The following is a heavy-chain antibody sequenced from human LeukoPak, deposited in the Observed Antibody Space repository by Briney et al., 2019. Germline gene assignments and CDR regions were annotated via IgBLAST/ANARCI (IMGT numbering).Heavy chain of an antibody. CDR2: ISSSSTYI. J-gene: IGHJ4*02. Sequence: PGGFLRLSCAASGFTFSSYTMNWVRQAPGKGLEWVSSISSSSTYIYYADSVEGRFTISRDNAENSLNSLRAEDTAVYYCARDLGTTMITSLGYWGQGTLVTVSS. V-gene: IGHV3-21*01. D-gene: IGHD3-22*01. CDR1: GFTFSSYT. CDR3: ARDLGTTMITSLGY.